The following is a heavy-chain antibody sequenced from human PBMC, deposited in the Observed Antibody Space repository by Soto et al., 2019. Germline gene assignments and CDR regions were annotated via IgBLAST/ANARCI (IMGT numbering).Heavy chain of an antibody. CDR2: IYYSGST. CDR3: ARLGLDFWSGYLDY. V-gene: IGHV4-39*01. CDR1: GGSISSSSYY. D-gene: IGHD3-3*01. J-gene: IGHJ4*02. Sequence: SETLSLTCTVSGGSISSSSYYWGWIRQPPGKGLEWIGSIYYSGSTYYNPSLKSRVTISVDTSKNQFSLKLSSVTAADTAVYYCARLGLDFWSGYLDYWGQGTLVTVLL.